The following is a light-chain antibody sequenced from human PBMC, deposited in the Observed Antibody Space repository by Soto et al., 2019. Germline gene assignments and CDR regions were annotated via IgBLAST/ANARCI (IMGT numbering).Light chain of an antibody. CDR2: DAS. J-gene: IGKJ1*01. Sequence: EIVLTQSPATLSLSPRERATPSCRASQSVSSYLAWYQQKPGQAPRLLIYDASNRATGIPARFSGSGSVTDFTLTISSLEPEDFAVYYCQQGSNWRRTRTFGQGTKVEIK. CDR1: QSVSSY. CDR3: QQGSNWRRTRT. V-gene: IGKV3-11*01.